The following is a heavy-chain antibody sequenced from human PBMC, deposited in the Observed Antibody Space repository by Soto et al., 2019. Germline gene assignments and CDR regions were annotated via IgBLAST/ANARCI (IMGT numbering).Heavy chain of an antibody. CDR2: INSDGTTT. D-gene: IGHD3-10*01. CDR3: SRDAWGGP. V-gene: IGHV3-11*01. J-gene: IGHJ5*02. Sequence: XGSLRLSCAASGCNFDDYYMSWIRQAPGKGLEWVADINSDGTTTHYADSVKGRFTISRDNAKKSVYLQMISLRVDDTAVYYCSRDAWGGPSGQGTMVTVSS. CDR1: GCNFDDYY.